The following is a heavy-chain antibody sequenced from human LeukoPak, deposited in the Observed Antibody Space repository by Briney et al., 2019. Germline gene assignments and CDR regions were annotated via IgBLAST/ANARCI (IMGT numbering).Heavy chain of an antibody. J-gene: IGHJ4*02. CDR3: AKASVVVPATMAH. Sequence: GGSLRLSCAASGFTFSSNGMHWARQAPGKGLEWVAFIRYDGSIKYYADSVKGRFTISRDNSKNTLYLEMNSLRTEDTAVYYCAKASVVVPATMAHWGQGTLVTVSS. D-gene: IGHD2-2*01. V-gene: IGHV3-30*02. CDR2: IRYDGSIK. CDR1: GFTFSSNG.